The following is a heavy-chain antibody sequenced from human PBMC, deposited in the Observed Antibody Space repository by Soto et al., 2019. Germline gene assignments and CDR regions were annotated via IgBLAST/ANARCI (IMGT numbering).Heavy chain of an antibody. V-gene: IGHV1-69*13. Sequence: ASVKVSCKASAGTFSSYAISWVRQAPGQGLEWMGGIIPIFGTANYAQKFQGRVTITADESTSTAYMELSSLRSEDTAVYYCARGLVDTAMVLDYWGQGTLVTVSS. J-gene: IGHJ4*02. CDR1: AGTFSSYA. CDR3: ARGLVDTAMVLDY. CDR2: IIPIFGTA. D-gene: IGHD5-18*01.